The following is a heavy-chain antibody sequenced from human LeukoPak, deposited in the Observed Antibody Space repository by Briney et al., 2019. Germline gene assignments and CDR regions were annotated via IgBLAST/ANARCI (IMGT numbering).Heavy chain of an antibody. Sequence: SETLSLTCTVSGGSISSYYWSWIRQPPGKGLEWIGYIYYSGSTNCKPSLKSRVTISVDTSKNQFSLKLSSVTAADTAVYYCARSITVDTAMVPFDYWGQGTLVTVSS. CDR1: GGSISSYY. CDR2: IYYSGST. CDR3: ARSITVDTAMVPFDY. D-gene: IGHD5-18*01. J-gene: IGHJ4*02. V-gene: IGHV4-59*08.